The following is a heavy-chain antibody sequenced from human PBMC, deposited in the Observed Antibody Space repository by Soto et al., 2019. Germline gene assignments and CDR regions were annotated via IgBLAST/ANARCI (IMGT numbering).Heavy chain of an antibody. Sequence: QVPLVQSGAEVKKPGSSVTVSCKASGGTFSSYAIHWVRQAPGQGLEWMGGIIPMSGPAKYAQRFQGRVTITADESTTTVTRERTSLTSQDTAVYYCARVTSMVRGVIDNWFDPWGHGTLVTVSS. V-gene: IGHV1-69*01. CDR3: ARVTSMVRGVIDNWFDP. D-gene: IGHD3-10*01. CDR1: GGTFSSYA. CDR2: IIPMSGPA. J-gene: IGHJ5*02.